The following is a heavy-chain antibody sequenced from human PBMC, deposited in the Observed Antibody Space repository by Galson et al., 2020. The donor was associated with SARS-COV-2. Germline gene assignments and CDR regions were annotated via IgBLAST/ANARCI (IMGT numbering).Heavy chain of an antibody. CDR1: GGSISSSNYY. J-gene: IGHJ2*01. V-gene: IGHV4-39*01. Sequence: SETLSLTCIVSGGSISSSNYYWGWIRQPPGKGLEWIGSIHYSGSTFYNPSLKSRVTISVGTSEHQFSLKLNSVTAADTAVYYCARLPSTVIIVAISYWHFELWGRGTRVTVSS. D-gene: IGHD3-22*01. CDR3: ARLPSTVIIVAISYWHFEL. CDR2: IHYSGST.